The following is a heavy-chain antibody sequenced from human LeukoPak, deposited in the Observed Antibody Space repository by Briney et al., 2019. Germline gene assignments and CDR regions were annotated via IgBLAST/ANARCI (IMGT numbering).Heavy chain of an antibody. J-gene: IGHJ4*02. CDR3: ARGHYGSGKTYFDY. CDR1: GFTFSSYA. CDR2: ISYDGSNK. Sequence: GGSLRLSCAASGFTFSSYAMHWVRQAPGKGLEWVAVISYDGSNKYYADSVKGRFTISRDNSKNTPYLQMNSLRAEDTAVYYCARGHYGSGKTYFDYWGQGTLVTVSS. V-gene: IGHV3-30*04. D-gene: IGHD3-10*01.